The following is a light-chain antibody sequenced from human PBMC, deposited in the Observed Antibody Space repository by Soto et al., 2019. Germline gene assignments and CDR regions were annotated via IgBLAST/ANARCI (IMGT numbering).Light chain of an antibody. Sequence: EIVLTQSPDTLSLSAGESATRXXRASQSVSSRYLAWYQQKPGQTPRLXXYGASNRATGIPDRFSGSGSGTEFTLTISSLKSEDYAVYYCQQYKSWPPITFGQGTRLEIK. V-gene: IGKV3-20*01. CDR3: QQYKSWPPIT. J-gene: IGKJ5*01. CDR2: GAS. CDR1: QSVSSRY.